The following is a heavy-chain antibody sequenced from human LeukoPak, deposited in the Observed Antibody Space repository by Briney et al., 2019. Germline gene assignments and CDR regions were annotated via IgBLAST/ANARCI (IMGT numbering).Heavy chain of an antibody. J-gene: IGHJ1*01. CDR2: INSDGSST. CDR3: ARDVVREGWELLPEYFQH. D-gene: IGHD1-26*01. CDR1: RFTFSTYW. Sequence: PGGSLRLSCAASRFTFSTYWMHWVRQAPGKGLVWVSRINSDGSSTDYADSVKGRFTISRDNAKNSLYLQMNSLRAEDTAVYYCARDVVREGWELLPEYFQHWGQGTLVTVSS. V-gene: IGHV3-74*01.